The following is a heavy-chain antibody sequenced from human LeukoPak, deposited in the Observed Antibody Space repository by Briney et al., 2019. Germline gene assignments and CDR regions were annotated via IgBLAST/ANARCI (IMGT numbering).Heavy chain of an antibody. D-gene: IGHD2-21*02. J-gene: IGHJ6*03. CDR1: GGSISSYY. CDR2: IYYGGST. V-gene: IGHV4-59*08. CDR3: AGTSEGYCGGDCYAYYYYYMDV. Sequence: PSETLSLTCTVSGGSISSYYWSWIRQPPGKGLEWIGYIYYGGSTNYNPSLKSRVTISVDTSKNQFSLKLSSVTAADTAVYYCAGTSEGYCGGDCYAYYYYYMDVWGKGTTVTVSS.